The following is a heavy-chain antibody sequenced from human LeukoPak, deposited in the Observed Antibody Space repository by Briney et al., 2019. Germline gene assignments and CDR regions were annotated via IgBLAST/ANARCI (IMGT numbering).Heavy chain of an antibody. CDR2: INPNSGGT. CDR3: GAVGGKHELIIDY. CDR1: GYTFTGYY. Sequence: VASVKVSCKASGYTFTGYYMHWVRQAPGQGLEWMGWINPNSGGTNYAQKFQGRVTMTRDTSISTAYMELSRLRSDDTAVYYCGAVGGKHELIIDYWGQGTLVTVSS. V-gene: IGHV1-2*02. D-gene: IGHD2-15*01. J-gene: IGHJ4*02.